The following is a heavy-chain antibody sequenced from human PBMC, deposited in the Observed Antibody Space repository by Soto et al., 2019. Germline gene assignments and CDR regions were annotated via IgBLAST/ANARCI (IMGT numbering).Heavy chain of an antibody. J-gene: IGHJ4*02. CDR2: VDPNSGGT. CDR1: GYTFTAYY. CDR3: ARDNYCPLDY. Sequence: QVQLVQSGAEVQKPGASVKVSCRPSGYTFTAYYINWLRQAPGQGLDWMGWVDPNSGGTRYAQNFQGRVTMTRDTSTSTVYMELNWLRSDDTALYYCARDNYCPLDYWCKGTLVTVSS. V-gene: IGHV1-2*02. D-gene: IGHD2-15*01.